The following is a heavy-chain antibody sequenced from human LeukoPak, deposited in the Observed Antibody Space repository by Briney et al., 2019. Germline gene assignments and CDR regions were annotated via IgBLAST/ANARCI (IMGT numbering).Heavy chain of an antibody. D-gene: IGHD6-13*01. V-gene: IGHV3-21*01. Sequence: GGSLRLSCAASGFTFNTYGMNWVRQAPGRGLEWVSSITSGGLYTYYTDSVKGRFTISRDNAKSSLYLQMNSLRAEDTAVYYCARTLLAAAGHYYGMDVWGQGTTVTVSS. CDR1: GFTFNTYG. CDR3: ARTLLAAAGHYYGMDV. J-gene: IGHJ6*02. CDR2: ITSGGLYT.